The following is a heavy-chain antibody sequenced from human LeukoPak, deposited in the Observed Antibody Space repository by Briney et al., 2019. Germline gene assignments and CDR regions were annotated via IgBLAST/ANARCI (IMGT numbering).Heavy chain of an antibody. V-gene: IGHV4-59*08. Sequence: PSETLSLTCTVSGGSISSYYWSWIRQPPGKGLEWIRYIYDSGSTNYNPSLKSRVTISVDTSKNQFSLKLSSVTAADTAVYYCARRRADTSVGDAFDIWGQGTMVTVSS. J-gene: IGHJ3*02. CDR1: GGSISSYY. CDR2: IYDSGST. CDR3: ARRRADTSVGDAFDI. D-gene: IGHD5-18*01.